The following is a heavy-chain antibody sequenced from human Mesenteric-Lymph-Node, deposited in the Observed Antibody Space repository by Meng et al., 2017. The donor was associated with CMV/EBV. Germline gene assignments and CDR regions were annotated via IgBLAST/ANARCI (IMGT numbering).Heavy chain of an antibody. CDR2: INHSGST. CDR3: ARHQRWLKSEGGFNY. Sequence: QGQLQQWGAGLLKPSGTLSLTCAVYGGSFSGYYWSWIRQPPGKGLEWIGEINHSGSTNYNPSLKSRVTISVDTSKNQFSLKLSSVTAADTAVYYCARHQRWLKSEGGFNYWGQGTLVTVSS. D-gene: IGHD4-23*01. J-gene: IGHJ4*02. CDR1: GGSFSGYY. V-gene: IGHV4-34*01.